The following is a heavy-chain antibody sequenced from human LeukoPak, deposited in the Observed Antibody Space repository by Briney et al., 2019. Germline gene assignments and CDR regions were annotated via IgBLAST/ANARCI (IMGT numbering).Heavy chain of an antibody. D-gene: IGHD2-21*02. CDR1: GFTFSNAW. CDR2: IKSKTDGGTT. Sequence: GGSLRLSCAASGFTFSNAWMSWVRQAPGKGLEWVGRIKSKTDGGTTDYAAPVKGRFTISRDDSKNTLYLQMNSLKTEDTAVYYCTTDRLAYCGGDCYIYYFDYWGQGTLVTVSS. J-gene: IGHJ4*02. CDR3: TTDRLAYCGGDCYIYYFDY. V-gene: IGHV3-15*01.